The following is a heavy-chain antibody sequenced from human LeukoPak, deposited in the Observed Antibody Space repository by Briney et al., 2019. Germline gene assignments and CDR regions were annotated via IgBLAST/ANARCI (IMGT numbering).Heavy chain of an antibody. CDR1: GGSVSSGDYY. V-gene: IGHV4-31*03. D-gene: IGHD1-26*01. CDR2: IYHSGST. CDR3: ARKGGSYYYFHY. J-gene: IGHJ4*02. Sequence: SETLSLTCTVSGGSVSSGDYYWTWIRQLPGKGLEWIGYIYHSGSTYYNPSLRSRVTVSVDTSQNQFSLKLTSVTAADTAVYYCARKGGSYYYFHYWGQGTLVTVSS.